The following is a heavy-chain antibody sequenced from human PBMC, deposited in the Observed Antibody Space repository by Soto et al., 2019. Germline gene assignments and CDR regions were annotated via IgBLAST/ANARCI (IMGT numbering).Heavy chain of an antibody. Sequence: ASVKVSCKASGYTFTSYGISWVRQAPGQGLEWMGWISAYNGNTNYAQKLQGRVTMTTDTSTSTAYMELRSLRSDDTAVYYCALGRLTIFGSVPDSGPGCFDYWGQGTLVTVSS. CDR2: ISAYNGNT. V-gene: IGHV1-18*01. D-gene: IGHD3-3*01. J-gene: IGHJ4*02. CDR3: ALGRLTIFGSVPDSGPGCFDY. CDR1: GYTFTSYG.